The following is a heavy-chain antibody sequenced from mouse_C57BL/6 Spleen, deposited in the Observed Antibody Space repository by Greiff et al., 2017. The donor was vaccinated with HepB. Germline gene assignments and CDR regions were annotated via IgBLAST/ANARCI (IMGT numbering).Heavy chain of an antibody. V-gene: IGHV1-72*01. CDR3: AREEHGNNYYAMDY. J-gene: IGHJ4*01. CDR1: GYTFTSYW. Sequence: VQLQQSGAELVKPGASVKLSCKASGYTFTSYWMHWVKQRPGRGLEWIGRIDPNSGGTKYNEKFKSKATLTVDKPSSTAYMQLSSLTSEDSAVYYCAREEHGNNYYAMDYWGQGTSVTVSS. CDR2: IDPNSGGT. D-gene: IGHD2-1*01.